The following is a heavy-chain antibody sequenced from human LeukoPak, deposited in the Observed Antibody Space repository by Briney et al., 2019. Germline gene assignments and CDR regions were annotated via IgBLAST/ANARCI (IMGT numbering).Heavy chain of an antibody. CDR2: IIPIFGIA. J-gene: IGHJ4*02. D-gene: IGHD4-17*01. V-gene: IGHV1-69*04. CDR1: GGTFSSYA. Sequence: SVTVSCKASGGTFSSYAISWVRQAPGQGLEWMGRIIPIFGIANYAQKFQGRVTITADKSTSTAYMELSSLRSEDTAVYYCAREVYGDHGFDYWGQGTPVTVSS. CDR3: AREVYGDHGFDY.